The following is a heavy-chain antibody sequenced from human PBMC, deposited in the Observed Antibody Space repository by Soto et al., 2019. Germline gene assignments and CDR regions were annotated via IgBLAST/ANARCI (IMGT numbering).Heavy chain of an antibody. D-gene: IGHD1-26*01. J-gene: IGHJ4*02. CDR3: AKELQWALDY. CDR1: GFTFDDYA. Sequence: EVQLVESGGGLVQPGRSLRLSCAASGFTFDDYAMHWVRQVPGKGLEWVSAISGNSASIGYADSVKGRFTISRDNAKNSLYLQMNSLRAEDTALYYCAKELQWALDYWGQGILVTVSS. V-gene: IGHV3-9*01. CDR2: ISGNSASI.